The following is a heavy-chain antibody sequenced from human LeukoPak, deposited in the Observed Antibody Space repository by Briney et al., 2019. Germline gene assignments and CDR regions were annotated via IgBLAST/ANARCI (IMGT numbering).Heavy chain of an antibody. CDR3: SRDGSLRSPPL. CDR1: GFTFSDYY. D-gene: IGHD1-14*01. CDR2: ISSSSGSKK. Sequence: GGSLRLSCAASGFTFSDYYMSWIRQAPGKGLEWVSYISSSSGSKKYYADSVRGRFTISRDNAKNSLYLEMDSLRAEDTAVYYCSRDGSLRSPPLWGQGTLVTVSS. J-gene: IGHJ4*02. V-gene: IGHV3-11*01.